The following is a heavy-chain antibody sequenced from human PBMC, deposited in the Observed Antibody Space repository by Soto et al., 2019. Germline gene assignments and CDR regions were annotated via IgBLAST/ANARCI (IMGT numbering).Heavy chain of an antibody. V-gene: IGHV1-3*01. CDR3: ARVADCGGGSCPGMGAFGM. D-gene: IGHD2-15*01. J-gene: IGHJ3*02. CDR2: INAGNDDT. Sequence: QVQLVQSGAEVRKPGASVKVSCKASGYTFTTYPIHWVRQAAGQRLEWMGSINAGNDDTRHAQKFEGRVSFTRDTSATTAYMDLSSLRFEDTAVYYCARVADCGGGSCPGMGAFGMWGQGTMVTVSS. CDR1: GYTFTTYP.